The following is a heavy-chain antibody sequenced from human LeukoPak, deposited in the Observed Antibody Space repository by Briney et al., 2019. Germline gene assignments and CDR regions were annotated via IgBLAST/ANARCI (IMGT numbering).Heavy chain of an antibody. CDR3: ARDRSGWFFDY. Sequence: GGSLRLSCTTSGFTFNTYAMHWVRQAPGRGLEWVTLISYDGSDKFYADSVKGRFTISRDNSKNTLFLQMNTLRADDTAVYYCARDRSGWFFDYWGQGTLVTVSS. V-gene: IGHV3-30-3*01. CDR1: GFTFNTYA. D-gene: IGHD6-19*01. CDR2: ISYDGSDK. J-gene: IGHJ4*02.